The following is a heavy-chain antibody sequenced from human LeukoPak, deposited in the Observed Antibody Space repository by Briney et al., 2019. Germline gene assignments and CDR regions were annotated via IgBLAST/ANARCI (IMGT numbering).Heavy chain of an antibody. Sequence: SGGSLRLSCAASGFTFSSYWMTWVRQAPGKGLEWVANIKQDGSAKYYVDSLRGRFIISRDNVKNSLFLQMNSLSAEDTAVYYCARCPYDSSGYYSVPSHLDYWGQGTLVTVSS. CDR2: IKQDGSAK. J-gene: IGHJ4*02. CDR3: ARCPYDSSGYYSVPSHLDY. CDR1: GFTFSSYW. D-gene: IGHD3-22*01. V-gene: IGHV3-7*01.